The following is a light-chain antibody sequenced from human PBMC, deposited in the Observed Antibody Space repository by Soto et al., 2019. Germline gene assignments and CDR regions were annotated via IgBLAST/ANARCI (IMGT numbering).Light chain of an antibody. J-gene: IGKJ3*01. CDR2: DAS. CDR3: QQYGSSYT. V-gene: IGKV3-20*01. CDR1: QSVRSRY. Sequence: IVLTQSPGTLSLSPGERATLSCRASQSVRSRYLAWYQQKPGQAPRLLIYDASYRAPGIPDRFSGSGSGTDFTLTISRLEPEDFAVYYCQQYGSSYTFGPGTKVDIK.